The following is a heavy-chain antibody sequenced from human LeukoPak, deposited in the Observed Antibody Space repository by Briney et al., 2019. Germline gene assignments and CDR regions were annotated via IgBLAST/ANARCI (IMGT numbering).Heavy chain of an antibody. CDR1: GITFKNYG. J-gene: IGHJ5*02. CDR3: TREVVGSYDTSGLLA. Sequence: GGSLRLSCAASGITFKNYGMSWVRQAAGKGLEWVSRISGSGGTTYYAESVKGRFTISRDNSKSTLYLVMNSLRVDDTAVYYCTREVVGSYDTSGLLAWGEGAPFTASS. CDR2: ISGSGGTT. V-gene: IGHV3-23*01. D-gene: IGHD3-22*01.